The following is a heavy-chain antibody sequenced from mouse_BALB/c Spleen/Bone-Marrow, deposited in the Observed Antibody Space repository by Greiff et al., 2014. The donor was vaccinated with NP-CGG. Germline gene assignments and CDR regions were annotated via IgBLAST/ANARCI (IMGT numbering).Heavy chain of an antibody. D-gene: IGHD2-2*01. V-gene: IGHV1S81*02. J-gene: IGHJ1*01. CDR1: GYTFTSYW. Sequence: QVQLQQSGAELVKPGASVKLSCKASGYTFTSYWMHWVKQRPGQGLEWIGEINPSNGRSNYSEKFKSKATLTVDKSSSTTYMQLSSLTSEDSAAYSCARYNAYDWYFDVWGAGTTVTVYS. CDR3: ARYNAYDWYFDV. CDR2: INPSNGRS.